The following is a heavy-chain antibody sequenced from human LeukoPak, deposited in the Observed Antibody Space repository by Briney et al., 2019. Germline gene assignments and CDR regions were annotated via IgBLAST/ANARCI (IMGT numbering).Heavy chain of an antibody. V-gene: IGHV4-59*01. CDR1: GGSISSYY. J-gene: IGHJ4*02. D-gene: IGHD3-10*01. CDR3: ARNYYGSSSPDY. Sequence: SETLSLTCTVSGGSISSYYWSRIRQPPGKGPEWIGYIYYSGSTNYNPSLKSRVTISVDTSKNQYPLKLSSVTAADTAVYYCARNYYGSSSPDYWGQGTLVTVSS. CDR2: IYYSGST.